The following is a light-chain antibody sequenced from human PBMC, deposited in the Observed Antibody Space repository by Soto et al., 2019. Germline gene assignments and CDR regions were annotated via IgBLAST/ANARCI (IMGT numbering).Light chain of an antibody. V-gene: IGKV1-5*01. Sequence: DIQMTQSPSTLSASVGDRVTITCRASQTINSWLAWYQQKPGKAPKVLIFDASSLKTGVPSRFSGSGSGPEFTLTISNLQPDDFATYYCQQYDSYSSGPFGQGTKVEIK. CDR3: QQYDSYSSGP. CDR1: QTINSW. J-gene: IGKJ1*01. CDR2: DAS.